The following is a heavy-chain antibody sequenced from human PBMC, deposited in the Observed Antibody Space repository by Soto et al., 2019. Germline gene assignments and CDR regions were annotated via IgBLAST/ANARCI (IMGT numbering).Heavy chain of an antibody. J-gene: IGHJ4*02. D-gene: IGHD6-6*01. CDR3: AHSPTIYSSSSFDY. Sequence: QITLKESGPTLVKPTQNLTLTCTFSGFSLSTSGVGVGWIRQPPGKALEWLALIYWDDDKRYSPSLKSRLTITKDTSKNQVVLTMTNMDPVDTATYYCAHSPTIYSSSSFDYWGQGTLVTVSS. V-gene: IGHV2-5*02. CDR2: IYWDDDK. CDR1: GFSLSTSGVG.